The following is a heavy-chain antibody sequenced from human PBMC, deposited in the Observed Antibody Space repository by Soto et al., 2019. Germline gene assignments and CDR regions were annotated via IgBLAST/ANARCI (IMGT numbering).Heavy chain of an antibody. V-gene: IGHV3-7*05. CDR3: ASDPKSGYDRGRNY. CDR1: GFTFSSYW. J-gene: IGHJ4*02. CDR2: MNRDGTEK. D-gene: IGHD5-12*01. Sequence: EELLVESGGGLVQPGGSLRLSCAASGFTFSSYWMSWVRQTPGKGLEWVANMNRDGTEKYYVDSVAGRFTISRDNARNALYLQMNNLRVDDTAVYYCASDPKSGYDRGRNYWGQGTLVSVSS.